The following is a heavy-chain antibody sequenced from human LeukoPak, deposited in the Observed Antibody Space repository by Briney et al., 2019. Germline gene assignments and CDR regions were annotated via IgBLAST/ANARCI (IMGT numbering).Heavy chain of an antibody. CDR3: AGGHSSGSYFNAYHL. J-gene: IGHJ3*01. V-gene: IGHV3-53*01. CDR1: EFTVSSNS. CDR2: VYSGGST. Sequence: PGGSLRLSRAASEFTVSSNSMSWVRQAPGKGLEWVSGVYSGGSTFYADSVKGRFIISRDSSKNTLYLQMNTLRAEDTAVYYCAGGHSSGSYFNAYHLWGQGTMVTVSS. D-gene: IGHD3-22*01.